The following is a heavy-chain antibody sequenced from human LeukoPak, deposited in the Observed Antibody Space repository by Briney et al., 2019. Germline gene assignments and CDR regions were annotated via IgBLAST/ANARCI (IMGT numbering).Heavy chain of an antibody. V-gene: IGHV3-53*01. CDR2: IYSGGST. Sequence: GGSLRLSCAASGFTVSSNYMSWVRQAPGKGLEWGSVIYSGGSTYYADSVKGRFTISRDNSKKTLYLQMNSLRAEDTAVYYCARVSSIVGATNGMDYWGQGTLVTVSS. D-gene: IGHD1-26*01. CDR1: GFTVSSNY. CDR3: ARVSSIVGATNGMDY. J-gene: IGHJ4*02.